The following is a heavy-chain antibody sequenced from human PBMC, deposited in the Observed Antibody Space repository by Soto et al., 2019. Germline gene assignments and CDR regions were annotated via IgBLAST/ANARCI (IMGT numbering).Heavy chain of an antibody. CDR2: VNPNTGGT. D-gene: IGHD3-3*01. J-gene: IGHJ3*02. CDR1: GYSFTDHY. Sequence: ASVKVSCKASGYSFTDHYIHWVRQAPGQGLEWMGWVNPNTGGTNYAQRFHGRVTMTRDTSITTAYMELSSLRSDDTALFYCATLDSGGYYSNALDIWGQGTMVTV. V-gene: IGHV1-2*02. CDR3: ATLDSGGYYSNALDI.